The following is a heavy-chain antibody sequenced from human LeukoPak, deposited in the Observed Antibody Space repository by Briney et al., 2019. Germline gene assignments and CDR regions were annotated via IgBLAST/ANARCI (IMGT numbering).Heavy chain of an antibody. D-gene: IGHD6-13*01. CDR1: GGTFSSYA. CDR3: ARLYSSSYSQTPKDY. CDR2: IIPIFGTA. Sequence: ASVKVSFKASGGTFSSYAISWVRQAPGQGLEWMGGIIPIFGTANYAQKFQGRVTITADKSTSTAYMELSSLRSEDTAVYYCARLYSSSYSQTPKDYWGQGTLVTVSS. V-gene: IGHV1-69*06. J-gene: IGHJ4*02.